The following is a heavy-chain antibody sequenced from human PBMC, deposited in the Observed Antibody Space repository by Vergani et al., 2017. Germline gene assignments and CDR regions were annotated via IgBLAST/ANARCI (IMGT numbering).Heavy chain of an antibody. CDR1: GFTFSSYS. D-gene: IGHD6-13*01. CDR2: ISSSSSYI. V-gene: IGHV3-21*01. Sequence: EVQLVESGGGLVKPGGSLRFSCAASGFTFSSYSMNWVRQAPGKGLEWVSSISSSSSYIYYADSVKGRFTISRDNAKNSLYLQMNSLRAEDTAVYYCARAGKQQLVHDYWGQGTLVTVSS. J-gene: IGHJ4*02. CDR3: ARAGKQQLVHDY.